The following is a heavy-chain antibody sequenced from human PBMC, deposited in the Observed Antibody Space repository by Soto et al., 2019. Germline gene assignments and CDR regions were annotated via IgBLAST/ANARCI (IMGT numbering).Heavy chain of an antibody. V-gene: IGHV3-21*01. CDR3: ARGVVVVAALDY. J-gene: IGHJ4*02. CDR2: ISSSSSYI. D-gene: IGHD2-15*01. CDR1: GFTFSSYS. Sequence: EVQLVESGGGLVKPGGSLRLSCAASGFTFSSYSMNWVRQAPGKGLEWVSSISSSSSYIYYADSVKGRFTISRDNAKNSLYLQMNSLRAEDTAVYYCARGVVVVAALDYWGQGTLVTVSS.